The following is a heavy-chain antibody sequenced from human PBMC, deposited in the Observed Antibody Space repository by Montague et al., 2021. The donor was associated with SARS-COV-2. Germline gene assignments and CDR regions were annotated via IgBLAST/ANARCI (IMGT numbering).Heavy chain of an antibody. Sequence: SETLSLTCAVHGTSFSGYYWSWIRQPPGKGLEWIGEINHSGSTNYNPSLKSRVTISVDTSKNQFSLKLSSVTAADTAVYYCASPPFGVAPYYFDYWGQGTLVTVSS. V-gene: IGHV4-34*01. CDR2: INHSGST. CDR1: GTSFSGYY. CDR3: ASPPFGVAPYYFDY. J-gene: IGHJ4*02. D-gene: IGHD3-3*01.